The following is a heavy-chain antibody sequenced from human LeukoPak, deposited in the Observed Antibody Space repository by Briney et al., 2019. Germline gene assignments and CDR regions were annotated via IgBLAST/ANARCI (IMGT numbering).Heavy chain of an antibody. CDR1: EFTFSSYS. J-gene: IGHJ4*02. V-gene: IGHV3-48*01. CDR3: ARGVGSGSRLRAGDY. CDR2: ITNSGNSK. D-gene: IGHD1-26*01. Sequence: PGGSLRLSCAASEFTFSSYSMNWVRQAPGKGLEWVSYITNSGNSKSYADSVKGRFTISRDNSKNTLYLQMNSLRAEDTAVYYCARGVGSGSRLRAGDYWGQGTLVTVSS.